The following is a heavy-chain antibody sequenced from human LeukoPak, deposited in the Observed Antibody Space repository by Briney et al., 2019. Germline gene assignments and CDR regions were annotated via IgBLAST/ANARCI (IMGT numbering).Heavy chain of an antibody. Sequence: GGSLRLSCAASGFTFSSNGMHWVRQAPGKGLDWVAFIQNDGNNKKYADSVKGRFTISRDNSKNTLYLQMNSLRAEDTAMYYCARDWGTSSLYLVNWGQGTLVTVSS. CDR3: ARDWGTSSLYLVN. CDR1: GFTFSSNG. V-gene: IGHV3-30*02. CDR2: IQNDGNNK. D-gene: IGHD6-6*01. J-gene: IGHJ4*02.